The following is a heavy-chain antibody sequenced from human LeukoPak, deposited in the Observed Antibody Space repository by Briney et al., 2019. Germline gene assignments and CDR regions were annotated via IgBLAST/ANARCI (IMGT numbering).Heavy chain of an antibody. CDR2: MNPNSGNT. Sequence: AASVKVSCKASGYTFTSYDINWVRQATGQGLEWMGWMNPNSGNTGYAQKFQGRVTMTRNTSISTAYMELSSLRSEDTAVYYCARWAGSSSWYGYYYYGMDVWGQGTTVTVSS. D-gene: IGHD6-13*01. CDR3: ARWAGSSSWYGYYYYGMDV. V-gene: IGHV1-8*01. J-gene: IGHJ6*02. CDR1: GYTFTSYD.